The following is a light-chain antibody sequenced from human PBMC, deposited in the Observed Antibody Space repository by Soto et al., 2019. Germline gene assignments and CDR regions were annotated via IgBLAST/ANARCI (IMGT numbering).Light chain of an antibody. J-gene: IGKJ2*03. CDR2: ATS. CDR3: QQYGDYNSPRYS. V-gene: IGKV3-20*01. Sequence: ELGVTQSPGTLSLSTGDRVTLSCRASQSVSTEYFSWYQQKSGQAPRLLIYATSSRAVGIPDRFSGSGSGTDFTLTITRLEPEDFAMYYCQQYGDYNSPRYSFGQGTRLE. CDR1: QSVSTEY.